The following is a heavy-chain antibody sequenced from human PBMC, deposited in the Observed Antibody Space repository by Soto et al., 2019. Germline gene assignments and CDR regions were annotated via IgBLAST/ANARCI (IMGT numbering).Heavy chain of an antibody. CDR1: GGSISSYH. D-gene: IGHD1-1*01. J-gene: IGHJ5*02. V-gene: IGHV4-59*01. Sequence: SETLSLTCTVSGGSISSYHWSLIRQPPGKGLEWIGYIYYSGSTNYNPSLKSRVTISVDTSKNQFSLKLSSVAAADTAVYYCARALSGNWFDPWGQGTLVTVSS. CDR2: IYYSGST. CDR3: ARALSGNWFDP.